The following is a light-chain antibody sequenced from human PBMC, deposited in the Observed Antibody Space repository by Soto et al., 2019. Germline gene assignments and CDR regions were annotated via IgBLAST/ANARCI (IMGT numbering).Light chain of an antibody. Sequence: EIVMTQSPATLSVSPGERATLSCRASQSVKSNLAWYQQKPGQAPRLLISGASTRATGIPARFSGSGSGTEFILTISSLQSEDFAVYYCQQYNNRRTFGQGTKVEIK. CDR2: GAS. CDR1: QSVKSN. CDR3: QQYNNRRT. J-gene: IGKJ1*01. V-gene: IGKV3-15*01.